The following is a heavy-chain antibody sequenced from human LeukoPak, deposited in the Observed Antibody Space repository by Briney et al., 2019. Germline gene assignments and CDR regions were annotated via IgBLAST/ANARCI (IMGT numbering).Heavy chain of an antibody. CDR1: GFTFSSYA. D-gene: IGHD2-15*01. CDR3: AKTNGYCSGGSCYSGTFDI. J-gene: IGHJ3*02. Sequence: GGSLRLSCAASGFTFSSYAMSWVRQAPGKGLEWVSAISGSGGSTYYADSVKGRFTISRDNSKNTLYLQMNSLRAEDTAVYYCAKTNGYCSGGSCYSGTFDIWGQGTMVTVSS. CDR2: ISGSGGST. V-gene: IGHV3-23*01.